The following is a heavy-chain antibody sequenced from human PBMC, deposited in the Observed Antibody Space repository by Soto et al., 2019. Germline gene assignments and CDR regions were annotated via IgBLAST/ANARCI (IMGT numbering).Heavy chain of an antibody. CDR3: ARGLILWGYGSGSLPHPNWFDP. CDR2: INHSGST. CDR1: GGSFSGYY. D-gene: IGHD3-10*01. Sequence: SETLSLTCAVYGGSFSGYYWSWIRQPPGKGLEWIGEINHSGSTNYNPSLKSRVTISVDTSKNQFSLKLSSVTAADTAVYYCARGLILWGYGSGSLPHPNWFDPWGQGTLVTVSS. J-gene: IGHJ5*02. V-gene: IGHV4-34*01.